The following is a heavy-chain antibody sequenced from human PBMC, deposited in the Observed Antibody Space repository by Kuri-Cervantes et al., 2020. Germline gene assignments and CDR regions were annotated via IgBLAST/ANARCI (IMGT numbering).Heavy chain of an antibody. D-gene: IGHD2-15*01. V-gene: IGHV3-48*02. Sequence: GGSLRLSCAASGFTFSNAWMSWVRQAPGKGLEWVSYISSSSSTIYYADSVKGRFTISRDNAKNSLYLQMNSLRDEDTAVYYCARDGGHCSGGSCYSVVGWFDYWGHGTLVTVSS. CDR2: ISSSSSTI. J-gene: IGHJ4*01. CDR1: GFTFSNAW. CDR3: ARDGGHCSGGSCYSVVGWFDY.